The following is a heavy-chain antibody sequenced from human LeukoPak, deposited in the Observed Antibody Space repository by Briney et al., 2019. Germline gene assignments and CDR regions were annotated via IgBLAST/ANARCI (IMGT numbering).Heavy chain of an antibody. V-gene: IGHV3-7*03. CDR3: AKDTVEYSSSWYARGGIDY. Sequence: GGSLRLSCAASGFIFSSYWMSWVRQVPGKGLGWVANINEDGTGKYYVDSVKGRFTISRDNAKNSLYLQMNSLRAEDTALYYCAKDTVEYSSSWYARGGIDYWGQGTLVTVSS. D-gene: IGHD6-13*01. CDR2: INEDGTGK. J-gene: IGHJ4*02. CDR1: GFIFSSYW.